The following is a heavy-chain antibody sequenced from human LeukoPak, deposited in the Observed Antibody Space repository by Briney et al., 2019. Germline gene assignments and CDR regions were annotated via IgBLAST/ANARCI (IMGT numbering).Heavy chain of an antibody. Sequence: GGSLRLSCAASGFTFSGYAMHWVRQAPGKGLEWETFIRYDGSNKYYADSVKGRFTISRDNAKNSLYLQMNSLRAEDTAVYYCARVSSTKSWWEPPSSAFDIWGQGTMVTVSS. V-gene: IGHV3-30*02. CDR2: IRYDGSNK. D-gene: IGHD1-26*01. CDR3: ARVSSTKSWWEPPSSAFDI. J-gene: IGHJ3*02. CDR1: GFTFSGYA.